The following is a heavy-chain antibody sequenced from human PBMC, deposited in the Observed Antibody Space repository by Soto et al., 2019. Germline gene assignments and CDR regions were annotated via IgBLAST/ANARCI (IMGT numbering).Heavy chain of an antibody. Sequence: PSETRSLTCTVSCGSISSCYWRWIRQPPWKGMEWIDYIYYSGSTNYNHSLKSRVTISVDTSKNQFSLKLSSVTAADTAVYYCARSLYYDILTGYMIRGGMDVWGQGTTVT. J-gene: IGHJ6*02. CDR3: ARSLYYDILTGYMIRGGMDV. V-gene: IGHV4-59*01. CDR1: CGSISSCY. D-gene: IGHD3-9*01. CDR2: IYYSGST.